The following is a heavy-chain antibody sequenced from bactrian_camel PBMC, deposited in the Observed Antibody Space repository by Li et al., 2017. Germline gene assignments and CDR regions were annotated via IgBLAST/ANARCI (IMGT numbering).Heavy chain of an antibody. J-gene: IGHJ4*01. V-gene: IGHV3S53*01. Sequence: HVQLVESGGGSVQAGGSLRLPCAASGYINSSYCMGWFRQAPGKEREEVARIVIGDITVYPNSTKGRFTISLDSAKNMLYLQMTSLKPEDTAIYYCAADVSCAEMPVFKRLDTVRYNYWGQGTQVTVS. CDR1: GYINSSYC. CDR2: IVIGDIT. D-gene: IGHD4*01. CDR3: AADVSCAEMPVFKRLDTVRYNY.